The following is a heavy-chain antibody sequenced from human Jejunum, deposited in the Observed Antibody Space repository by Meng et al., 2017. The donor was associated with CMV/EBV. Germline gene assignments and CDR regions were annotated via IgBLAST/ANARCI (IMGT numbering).Heavy chain of an antibody. Sequence: QVQLQESGPGLVKPSQTLSLTCSVSGGSIGSGDYYWRWIRQPPGKGLEWIGYIHDTGSTYYNPSLKSRVDISLGTSRNHFSLTLSSVTAEDTAVYFCARGSIFVSFDSWGQGTLVTVSS. CDR2: IHDTGST. D-gene: IGHD3-3*01. CDR3: ARGSIFVSFDS. V-gene: IGHV4-30-4*08. CDR1: GGSIGSGDYY. J-gene: IGHJ4*02.